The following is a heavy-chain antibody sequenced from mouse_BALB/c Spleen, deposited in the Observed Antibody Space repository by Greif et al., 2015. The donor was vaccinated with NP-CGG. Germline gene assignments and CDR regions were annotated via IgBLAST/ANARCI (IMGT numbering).Heavy chain of an antibody. CDR2: IDPANGNT. CDR1: GFNIKDTY. J-gene: IGHJ3*01. V-gene: IGHV14-3*02. Sequence: VQLQQSGAELVKPGASVKLSCTASGFNIKDTYMHWVKQRPEQGLEWIGRIDPANGNTKYDPKFQGKATITADTSSDTAYLQLSSLTSEDTAVYYCARAITTAYWGQGTRVTVSA. CDR3: ARAITTAY. D-gene: IGHD1-2*01.